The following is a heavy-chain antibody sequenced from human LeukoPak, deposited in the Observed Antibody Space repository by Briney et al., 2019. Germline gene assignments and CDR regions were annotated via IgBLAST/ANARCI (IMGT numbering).Heavy chain of an antibody. V-gene: IGHV3-11*06. J-gene: IGHJ4*02. D-gene: IGHD3-10*01. CDR3: ARDIRSWYGPGSYYDY. Sequence: GALRLSCAASGFTFSDYYMSWIRQAPGKGLEWVSYISSSSSYTNYADSVKGRFTISRDNAKNSLYLQMNSLRAEDTAVYYCARDIRSWYGPGSYYDYWGQGTLVTVSS. CDR1: GFTFSDYY. CDR2: ISSSSSYT.